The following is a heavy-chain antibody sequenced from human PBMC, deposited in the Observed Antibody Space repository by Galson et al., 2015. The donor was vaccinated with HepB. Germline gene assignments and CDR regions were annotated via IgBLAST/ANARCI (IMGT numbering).Heavy chain of an antibody. V-gene: IGHV3-23*01. D-gene: IGHD1-1*01. CDR2: IGVSAGNT. J-gene: IGHJ4*02. Sequence: SLRLSCAASGFSVKNHGMTWVRQAPGKGLECVSAIGVSAGNTDYADSAKGRFTISRDNSKNTLYLQMNSLRVEDTALYYCAKGTTDIDSWGQGTQVTVSS. CDR3: AKGTTDIDS. CDR1: GFSVKNHG.